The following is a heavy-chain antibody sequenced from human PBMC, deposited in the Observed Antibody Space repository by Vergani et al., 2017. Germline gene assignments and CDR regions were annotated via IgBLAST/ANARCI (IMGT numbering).Heavy chain of an antibody. V-gene: IGHV1-2*02. Sequence: QVQLVQSGPEVKKPGASVKVSCKASGYTFPGYYMHWVRQAPGQGLEWLGWINPNSGGTNYAQKFQGRATMTRDTSISTAYMELSRLRSDDTAVYYCGRDRTTLLTGVGNWFDPWGQGTLVTVSS. CDR1: GYTFPGYY. CDR2: INPNSGGT. D-gene: IGHD7-27*01. J-gene: IGHJ5*02. CDR3: GRDRTTLLTGVGNWFDP.